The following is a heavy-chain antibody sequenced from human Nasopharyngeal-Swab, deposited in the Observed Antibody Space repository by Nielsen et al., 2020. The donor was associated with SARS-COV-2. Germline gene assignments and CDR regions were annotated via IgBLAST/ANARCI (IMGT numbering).Heavy chain of an antibody. CDR2: IIPILGIA. J-gene: IGHJ6*02. D-gene: IGHD3-9*01. CDR1: EGTFSSYA. V-gene: IGHV1-69*10. CDR3: ASNGLRYFDWLRGKDYYYYYGMDV. Sequence: SVKVSCKASEGTFSSYAISWVRQAPGQGLEWMGGIIPILGIANYAQKFQGRVTITADKSTSTAYMELSSLRSEDTAVYYCASNGLRYFDWLRGKDYYYYYGMDVWGQGTTVTVSS.